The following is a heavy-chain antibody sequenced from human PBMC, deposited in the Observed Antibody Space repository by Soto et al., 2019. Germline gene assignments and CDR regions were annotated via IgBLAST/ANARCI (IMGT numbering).Heavy chain of an antibody. CDR2: MNPNSGNT. Sequence: ASVKVSCKASGYTFTSYDINWVRQATGQGLEWMGWMNPNSGNTGYAQKFQGRVTMTRNTSISTAYMELSSLRSEDTAVYYCARGVCSGGSCYWSSNWFDPWGQGTLVTVSS. CDR3: ARGVCSGGSCYWSSNWFDP. D-gene: IGHD2-15*01. CDR1: GYTFTSYD. V-gene: IGHV1-8*01. J-gene: IGHJ5*02.